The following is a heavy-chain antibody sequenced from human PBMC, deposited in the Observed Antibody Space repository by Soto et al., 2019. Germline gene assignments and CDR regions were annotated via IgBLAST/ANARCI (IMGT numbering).Heavy chain of an antibody. J-gene: IGHJ6*02. V-gene: IGHV3-53*01. D-gene: IGHD3-3*01. CDR2: IYSGGST. Sequence: PGGSLRLSCAASGFTVSSNYMSWVRQAPGKGLEWVSVIYSGGSTYYADSVKGRFTISRDNSKNTLYLQMNSLRAEDTAVYYCTIFGVMPYYYYGMDVWGQGTTVTVSS. CDR3: TIFGVMPYYYYGMDV. CDR1: GFTVSSNY.